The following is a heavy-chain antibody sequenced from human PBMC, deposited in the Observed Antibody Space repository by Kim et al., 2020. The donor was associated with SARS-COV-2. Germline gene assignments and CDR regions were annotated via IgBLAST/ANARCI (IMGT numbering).Heavy chain of an antibody. CDR1: GYTFTNHG. V-gene: IGHV1-3*04. Sequence: ASVKVSCKASGYTFTNHGIHWVRQAPGQRPEWMGWINIATGNRGYSQKFLGRVSNTRDTSANTAYMELSSLTSEDTAVYYCARDNSAYDYWGQGTLVTVYS. CDR3: ARDNSAYDY. CDR2: INIATGNR. J-gene: IGHJ4*02.